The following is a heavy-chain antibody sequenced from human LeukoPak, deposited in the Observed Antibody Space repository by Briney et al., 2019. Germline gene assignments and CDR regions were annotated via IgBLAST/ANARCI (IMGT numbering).Heavy chain of an antibody. D-gene: IGHD5-24*01. Sequence: ASVKVSRKASGYTFTSYAMNWVRQSPGQGLEWMGWINTNTGNPTYAQGFTGRFVFSLDTSVSTAYLQISSLKAEDTAVYYCACLTRDGYIAGYDYWGQGTLVTVSS. V-gene: IGHV7-4-1*02. J-gene: IGHJ4*02. CDR3: ACLTRDGYIAGYDY. CDR1: GYTFTSYA. CDR2: INTNTGNP.